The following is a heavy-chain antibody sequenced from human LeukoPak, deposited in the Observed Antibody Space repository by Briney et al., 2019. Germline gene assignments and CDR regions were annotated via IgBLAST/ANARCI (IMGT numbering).Heavy chain of an antibody. CDR3: AKDMHYFQSDY. CDR1: GFTFSNYW. V-gene: IGHV3-7*01. D-gene: IGHD3-10*01. CDR2: IKQDGSEK. Sequence: GGSLRLSCAASGFTFSNYWMIWVRQAPGKGLEWVASIKQDGSEKQYVGSVRGRFTISRDNAKNVLDLQMNSLTAEDTAVYYCAKDMHYFQSDYWGQGTLVTVSS. J-gene: IGHJ4*02.